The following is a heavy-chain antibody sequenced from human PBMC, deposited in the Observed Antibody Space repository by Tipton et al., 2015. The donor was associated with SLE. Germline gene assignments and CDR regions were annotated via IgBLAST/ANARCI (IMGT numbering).Heavy chain of an antibody. V-gene: IGHV4-59*08. J-gene: IGHJ4*02. CDR2: IYYTGST. CDR3: ARAIGANYFNF. D-gene: IGHD3-16*01. Sequence: TLSLTCTVSGGSIRGYYWSWMRQPPGKGLEWIGHIYYTGSTNYNPSLQSRVTMSVDTSKNQFSLKLTSVTAADTAVYFCARAIGANYFNFWGQGSLVTVSS. CDR1: GGSIRGYY.